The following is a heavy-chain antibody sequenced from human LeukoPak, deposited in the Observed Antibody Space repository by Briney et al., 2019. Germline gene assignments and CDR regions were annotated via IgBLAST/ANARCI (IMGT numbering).Heavy chain of an antibody. CDR2: ISAYNGNT. D-gene: IGHD2-21*02. CDR3: ARGPHIVVVTASSIFLLDY. V-gene: IGHV1-18*01. CDR1: GYTFTSYG. Sequence: GASVTVSCKASGYTFTSYGISWVRQAPGQGLEWMGWISAYNGNTNYAQKLQGRVTMTTDTSTSTAYMELRSLRSDDTAVYYCARGPHIVVVTASSIFLLDYWGQGTLVTVSS. J-gene: IGHJ4*02.